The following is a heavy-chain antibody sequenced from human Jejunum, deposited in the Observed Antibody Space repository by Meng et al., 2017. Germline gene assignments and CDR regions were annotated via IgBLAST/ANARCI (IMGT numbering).Heavy chain of an antibody. CDR2: VFDSGST. CDR3: ATDVYGDGLAYLDY. V-gene: IGHV4-61*01. Sequence: HVQLQESGPVLVRPSEPLPLPCAISGGSVSGRSFYWTWIRQPPGKGLEWIGYVFDSGSTKYNPSLSSRVTISADTSKNQFSLELSSVTAADTAVYYCATDVYGDGLAYLDYWGQGSLVTVAS. CDR1: GGSVSGRSFY. D-gene: IGHD4-17*01. J-gene: IGHJ4*02.